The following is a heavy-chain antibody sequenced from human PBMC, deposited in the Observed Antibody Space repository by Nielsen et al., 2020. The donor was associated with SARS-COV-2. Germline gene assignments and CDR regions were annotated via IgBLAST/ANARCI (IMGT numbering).Heavy chain of an antibody. CDR3: ATERSGVVPGPMGIGMWYSYYYMDV. V-gene: IGHV1-2*06. J-gene: IGHJ6*03. CDR2: INSNTGYT. D-gene: IGHD2-2*01. CDR1: GYTFTGYY. Sequence: ASVKVSCKASGYTFTGYYIHWVRLAPGLGPEWIGRINSNTGYTYFAQRFQGRVTMTTDTSTRTAYMELRSLTSDDTAVYYCATERSGVVPGPMGIGMWYSYYYMDVWGKGTTVTVSS.